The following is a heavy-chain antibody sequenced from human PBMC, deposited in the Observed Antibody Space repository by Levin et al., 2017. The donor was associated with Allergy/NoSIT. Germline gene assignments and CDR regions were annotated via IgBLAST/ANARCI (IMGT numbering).Heavy chain of an antibody. CDR3: SRQNYYGSGTSFDV. Sequence: LAGGSLRLSCRASGFTFGDYGLSWFRQAPGKGLEWVSSIGSNPYGGRTDYATSVRGRSTISRDDSTSVAYLEMNSLNTEDTAVYYCSRQNYYGSGTSFDVWGQGTLVTVSS. V-gene: IGHV3-49*03. CDR2: IGSNPYGGRT. CDR1: GFTFGDYG. J-gene: IGHJ4*01. D-gene: IGHD3-10*01.